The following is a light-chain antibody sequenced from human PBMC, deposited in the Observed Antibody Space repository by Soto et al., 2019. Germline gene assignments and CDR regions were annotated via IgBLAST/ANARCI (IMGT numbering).Light chain of an antibody. Sequence: EIVLTQSPGTLSLSPGARAPLSCRARQSVTSRYLAWYQQKPGQAPRLLIYGASIRATGIPDRFSGSGSGTDFTLTISRLEPADFAVYYCQQYGSSPGTFVGRGTKVDIK. CDR1: QSVTSRY. J-gene: IGKJ1*01. CDR2: GAS. V-gene: IGKV3-20*01. CDR3: QQYGSSPGTF.